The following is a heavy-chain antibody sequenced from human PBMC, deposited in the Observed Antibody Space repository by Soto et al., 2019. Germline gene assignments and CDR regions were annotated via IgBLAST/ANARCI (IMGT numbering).Heavy chain of an antibody. CDR3: ARESVASWFDP. V-gene: IGHV3-66*01. J-gene: IGHJ5*02. CDR1: GFTVRSKY. Sequence: PGGSLRLSCAASGFTVRSKYMSLVRQAPGKGLEWVSVIHSGGSTYYADAVKGRFTVSRDTSKNTVYLQMTNLRGDDTAVYYCARESVASWFDPWGQGTLVTVSS. CDR2: IHSGGST. D-gene: IGHD2-15*01.